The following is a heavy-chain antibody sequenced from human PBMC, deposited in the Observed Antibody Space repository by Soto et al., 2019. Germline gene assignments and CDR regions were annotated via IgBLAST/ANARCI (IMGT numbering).Heavy chain of an antibody. D-gene: IGHD3-10*02. CDR3: TIVRAADAALDH. CDR1: GFIFSNNG. Sequence: QVQLVESGGGVVQPGRSLRLSCVGSGFIFSNNGMHWVRQTPGKGLEWVAFMSYDGSDTLYADSVKGRFTISRDNSKNTLIMHMSNLRAEDTAMDYSTIVRAADAALDHWGQGTLVTVSS. J-gene: IGHJ4*02. CDR2: MSYDGSDT. V-gene: IGHV3-30*03.